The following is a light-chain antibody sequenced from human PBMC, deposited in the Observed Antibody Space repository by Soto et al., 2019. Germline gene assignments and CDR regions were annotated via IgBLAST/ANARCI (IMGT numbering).Light chain of an antibody. CDR3: QQLNSFLIP. CDR2: GAS. Sequence: IQLTQSPSSLSASVGDRVTISCRASQGIANFLAWYQQKPGKAPKLLIYGASTLQSGVPSRFSGSGSGTDFTLTFSSVQPEDFATYYCQQLNSFLIPFGPGTKVDIK. V-gene: IGKV1-9*01. CDR1: QGIANF. J-gene: IGKJ3*01.